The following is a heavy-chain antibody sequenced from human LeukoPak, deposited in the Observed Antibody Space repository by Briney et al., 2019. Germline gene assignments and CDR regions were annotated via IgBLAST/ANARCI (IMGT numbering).Heavy chain of an antibody. CDR2: IYYSGST. J-gene: IGHJ4*02. CDR3: ARLAWGRLDY. V-gene: IGHV4-31*03. D-gene: IGHD7-27*01. CDR1: GGSISSGGYY. Sequence: SQTLSLTCTVSGGSISSGGYYWSWIRQHPGKGLEWIGYIYYSGSTYYNPSPKSRVTISVDTSKNQFSLKLSSVTAADTAVYYCARLAWGRLDYWGQGTLVTVSS.